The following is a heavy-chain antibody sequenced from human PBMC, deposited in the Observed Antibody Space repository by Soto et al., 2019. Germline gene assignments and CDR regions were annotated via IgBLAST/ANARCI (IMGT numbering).Heavy chain of an antibody. CDR2: INPAGSDR. D-gene: IGHD1-26*01. Sequence: EVQLVESGGGLVQPGGSLRLSCAASGFIFTNYWINWVRQAPGKGLEWVANINPAGSDRRYVDSVKGRFTISRDNAKNSLYLQKNTLRDEETGVYYSASARSSVGAPGGFIESWGQGSRFPASS. CDR1: GFIFTNYW. V-gene: IGHV3-7*03. CDR3: ASARSSVGAPGGFIES. J-gene: IGHJ4*02.